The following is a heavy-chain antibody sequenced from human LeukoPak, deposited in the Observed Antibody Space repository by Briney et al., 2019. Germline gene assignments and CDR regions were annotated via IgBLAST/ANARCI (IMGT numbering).Heavy chain of an antibody. CDR3: ARDYMRRLWFGDLPDYYYGMDV. CDR1: GGTFSSYA. CDR2: IIPILCIA. V-gene: IGHV1-69*04. Sequence: SVKVSCKASGGTFSSYAISWVRQAPGQGREWVGRIIPILCIANYAQKFQGRVTITADKSTSTAYMEMSSLRSEDTAVYYCARDYMRRLWFGDLPDYYYGMDVWGQGTTVTVSS. D-gene: IGHD3-10*01. J-gene: IGHJ6*02.